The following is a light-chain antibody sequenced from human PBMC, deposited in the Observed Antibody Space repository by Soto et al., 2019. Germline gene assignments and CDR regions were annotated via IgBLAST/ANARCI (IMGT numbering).Light chain of an antibody. Sequence: QSVLTQPPSVSGAPGQRVTISCTGSSANIGAAYNVDWYQQLPGTAPKLLIYGISTRATDIPARFSGSGSGTEFTLTISSLQSEDFAVYYCQQYNNWPLTFGGGTK. CDR3: QQYNNWPLT. CDR1: SANIGAAYN. V-gene: IGLV1-40*01. CDR2: GIS. J-gene: IGLJ2*01.